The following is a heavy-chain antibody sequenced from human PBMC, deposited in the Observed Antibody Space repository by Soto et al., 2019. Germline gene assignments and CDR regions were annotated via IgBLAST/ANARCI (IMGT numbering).Heavy chain of an antibody. CDR3: ARGALDLDN. J-gene: IGHJ4*02. CDR2: ISAYNGHT. V-gene: IGHV1-18*01. CDR1: GYTXTFHA. Sequence: XKVSRKGRGYTXTFHAMTWVRQAPGRGRAWVGWISAYNGHTKFEQKLQDRVTLTTDTSKSTAYMELRGLRSDNASVDYCARGALDLDNWGQGTLVTVSS. D-gene: IGHD3-16*01.